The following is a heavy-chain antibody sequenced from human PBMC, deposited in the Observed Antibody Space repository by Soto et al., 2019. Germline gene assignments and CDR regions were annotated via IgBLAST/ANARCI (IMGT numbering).Heavy chain of an antibody. V-gene: IGHV3-74*01. J-gene: IGHJ6*02. D-gene: IGHD6-13*01. CDR3: AREPAPDSSSWYYYYYGMDV. CDR1: GFTFSSYW. Sequence: GGSLRLSCAASGFTFSSYWMHWVRQAPGKGLVWVSRINSDGSSTSYADPVKGRFTISRDNAKNTLYLQMNSLRAEDTAVYYCAREPAPDSSSWYYYYYGMDVWGQGTTVTVSS. CDR2: INSDGSST.